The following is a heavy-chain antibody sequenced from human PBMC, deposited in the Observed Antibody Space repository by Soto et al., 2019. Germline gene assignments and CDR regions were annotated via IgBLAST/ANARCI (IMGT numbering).Heavy chain of an antibody. V-gene: IGHV2-5*02. CDR2: IYWDDDK. Sequence: SGPTLVNPTQTLTLTCTFSGFSLSTSGVGVGWIRQPPGKALEWLALIYWDDDKRYSPSLKSRLTITKDTSKNQVVLTMTNMDPVDTATYYCAHGYFDWLFSRSEGSAFFDYWGQGTLVTVSS. CDR3: AHGYFDWLFSRSEGSAFFDY. J-gene: IGHJ4*02. CDR1: GFSLSTSGVG. D-gene: IGHD3-9*01.